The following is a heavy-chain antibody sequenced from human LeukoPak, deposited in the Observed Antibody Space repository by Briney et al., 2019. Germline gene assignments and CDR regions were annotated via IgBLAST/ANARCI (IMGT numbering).Heavy chain of an antibody. Sequence: GASVKVSCKASGGTLSGYAISWVRQAPGQGLEWMGGIIPIYGTPHSAQKFQGRVTITTDESTSTAFMDLSSLRSEDTAVYYCARVGSGVNLYYFDYWGQGTLVTVSS. CDR3: ARVGSGVNLYYFDY. D-gene: IGHD4-23*01. CDR2: IIPIYGTP. V-gene: IGHV1-69*05. CDR1: GGTLSGYA. J-gene: IGHJ4*02.